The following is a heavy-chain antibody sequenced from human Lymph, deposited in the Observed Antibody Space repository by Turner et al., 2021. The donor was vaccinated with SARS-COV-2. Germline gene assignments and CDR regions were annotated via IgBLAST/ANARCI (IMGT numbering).Heavy chain of an antibody. CDR2: IYYSGST. D-gene: IGHD2-8*01. CDR3: ARVVVLRRAYFDY. Sequence: QVQLQESGPGLVKPSQTLSLTCTVSGGSISSGDYYWSWIRQPPWKGLEWIGYIYYSGSTYYNPSLKSRVTISVDTSKNQFSLKLSSVTAADTAVYYCARVVVLRRAYFDYWGQGTLVTVSS. J-gene: IGHJ4*02. V-gene: IGHV4-30-4*01. CDR1: GGSISSGDYY.